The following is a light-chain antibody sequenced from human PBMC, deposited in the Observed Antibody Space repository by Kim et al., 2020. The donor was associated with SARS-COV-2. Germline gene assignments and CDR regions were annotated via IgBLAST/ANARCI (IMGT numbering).Light chain of an antibody. CDR3: SSYTTSSVV. Sequence: PGQSITFSCAGTSSDVGVYNYVSWYEQHPGKAPKRMIYDVSNRPSGVSNRFSGSKSGNTASLTISGLQAEDEADYYCSSYTTSSVVFGGGTQLTVL. CDR1: SSDVGVYNY. CDR2: DVS. J-gene: IGLJ2*01. V-gene: IGLV2-14*03.